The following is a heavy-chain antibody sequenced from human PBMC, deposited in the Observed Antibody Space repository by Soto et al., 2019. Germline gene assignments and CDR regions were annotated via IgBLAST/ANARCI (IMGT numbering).Heavy chain of an antibody. Sequence: QVQLVESGGGVVQPGRSLRLSCAASGFTFSSYAMHWVRQAQGKGLEWVAVISYDGSNKYYADSVKGRFTISRDNSKNTLYLQMNSLRAEDTAVYYWARDEYSSSLNYFQHWGQGTLVTVSS. D-gene: IGHD6-13*01. CDR2: ISYDGSNK. CDR1: GFTFSSYA. J-gene: IGHJ1*01. V-gene: IGHV3-30-3*01. CDR3: ARDEYSSSLNYFQH.